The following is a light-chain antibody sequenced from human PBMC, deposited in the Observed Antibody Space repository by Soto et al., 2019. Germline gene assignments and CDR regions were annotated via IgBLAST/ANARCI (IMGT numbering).Light chain of an antibody. CDR2: GAS. J-gene: IGKJ4*01. CDR1: QSVSSN. V-gene: IGKV3D-15*01. CDR3: QQYNNWPLT. Sequence: EIVMTQSPATLSVSPGEKATLSCRASQSVSSNLAWYQQKPGQAPRLLIYGASIRATGIPARFSGSGSGTEFTLTISSLQSADFAVYYCQQYNNWPLTFGGGTKVDIK.